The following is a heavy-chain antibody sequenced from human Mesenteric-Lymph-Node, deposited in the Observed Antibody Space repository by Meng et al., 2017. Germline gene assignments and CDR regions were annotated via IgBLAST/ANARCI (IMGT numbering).Heavy chain of an antibody. CDR2: IKSKTDGGTT. J-gene: IGHJ3*02. V-gene: IGHV3-15*01. Sequence: GESLKISCAASGFTFSSYSMNWVRQAPGKGLEWVGRIKSKTDGGTTDYAAPAKGRFTISRDDSKNTLYLQMNSLKTEDTAVYYCTTDPSMEDAFDIWGQGTMVTVSS. CDR1: GFTFSSYS. D-gene: IGHD6-6*01. CDR3: TTDPSMEDAFDI.